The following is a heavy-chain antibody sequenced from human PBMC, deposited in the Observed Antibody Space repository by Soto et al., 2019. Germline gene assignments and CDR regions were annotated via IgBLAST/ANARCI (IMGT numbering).Heavy chain of an antibody. CDR3: VKDPGYSSSWYYFDY. CDR1: GFTFSSYA. Sequence: GGSLRLSGSASGFTFSSYAMHWVRQAPGKGLEYVSAISSNGGSPYYADSVKGRFTISRDNSKNTLYLQMSSLRAEDTAVYYCVKDPGYSSSWYYFDYWGQGTLVTVSS. J-gene: IGHJ4*02. D-gene: IGHD6-13*01. CDR2: ISSNGGSP. V-gene: IGHV3-64D*06.